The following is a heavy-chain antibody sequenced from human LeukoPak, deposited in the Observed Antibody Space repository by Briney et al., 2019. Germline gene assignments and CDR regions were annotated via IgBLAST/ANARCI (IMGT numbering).Heavy chain of an antibody. V-gene: IGHV1-18*01. D-gene: IGHD1-26*01. Sequence: ASVTVSYKASGYTFTSYGISWVRQAPGQGLAWMAWISPYSGNTNYAQKLQGRVTITTDTSTSTAYMELRSLRSDDTAVYYCARVGETGRYYVDYWGQGTLVTVSS. J-gene: IGHJ4*02. CDR2: ISPYSGNT. CDR1: GYTFTSYG. CDR3: ARVGETGRYYVDY.